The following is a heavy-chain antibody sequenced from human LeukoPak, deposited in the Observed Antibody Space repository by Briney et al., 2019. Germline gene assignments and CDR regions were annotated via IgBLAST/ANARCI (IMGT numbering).Heavy chain of an antibody. CDR3: ASGYSSSRRFDP. Sequence: GASVKVSCRASGYTFTGYYMSWVRQAPGQGLEWMGGIIPIFGTANYAQKFQGRVTITADESTSTAYMELSSLRSEDTAVYYCASGYSSSRRFDPWGQGTLVTVPS. V-gene: IGHV1-69*13. J-gene: IGHJ5*02. D-gene: IGHD6-13*01. CDR1: GYTFTGYY. CDR2: IIPIFGTA.